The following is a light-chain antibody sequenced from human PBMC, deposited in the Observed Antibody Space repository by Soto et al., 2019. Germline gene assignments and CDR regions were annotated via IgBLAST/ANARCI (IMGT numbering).Light chain of an antibody. Sequence: ETVLTQSPGTLSLSPGERATLSCRASQSVSSNYLAWYQQKPGQAPRLLMYGASSRATGIADRFRGSGSGTDFTLSISRLEPEDFAVYYCQQFGRSPPSWTFGQGTKVEIK. CDR2: GAS. V-gene: IGKV3-20*01. CDR3: QQFGRSPPSWT. J-gene: IGKJ1*01. CDR1: QSVSSNY.